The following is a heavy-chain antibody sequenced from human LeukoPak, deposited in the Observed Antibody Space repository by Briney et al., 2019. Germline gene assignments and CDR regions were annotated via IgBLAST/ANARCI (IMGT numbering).Heavy chain of an antibody. CDR1: GFTFSSYD. J-gene: IGHJ1*01. CDR3: ARGYCSGGSCYSAEYFQH. Sequence: GGSLRLSCAASGFTFSSYDMHWVRQATGKGLEWVSAIGTAGDTYYPGSVKGRFTISRENAKNSLYLQMNSLRAGDTAVYYCARGYCSGGSCYSAEYFQHWGQGTPVTVSS. V-gene: IGHV3-13*01. D-gene: IGHD2-15*01. CDR2: IGTAGDT.